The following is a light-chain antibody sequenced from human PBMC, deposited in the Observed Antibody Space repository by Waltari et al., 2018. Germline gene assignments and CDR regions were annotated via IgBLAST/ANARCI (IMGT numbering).Light chain of an antibody. CDR2: KAA. CDR1: QSISSW. J-gene: IGKJ3*01. Sequence: DIQMTQSPSSLSASVGDTVTITCRASQSISSWLDWYQQKPGKAPKLLIYKAASLQRGVPSRFSGSGSGTEFTLTISSLQPEDFATYYCLQYSSSPFTFGPGTKLDIK. CDR3: LQYSSSPFT. V-gene: IGKV1-12*01.